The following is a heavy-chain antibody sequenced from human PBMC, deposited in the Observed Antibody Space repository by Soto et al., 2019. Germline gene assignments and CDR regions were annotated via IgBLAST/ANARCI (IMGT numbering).Heavy chain of an antibody. J-gene: IGHJ3*02. V-gene: IGHV1-18*01. CDR1: GYTFTSYG. D-gene: IGHD4-17*01. CDR3: ARDGGRGPDYGDNFDI. CDR2: ISAYNGNT. Sequence: QVQLVQSGAEVKKPGASVKVSCKASGYTFTSYGISWVRQAPGQGLEWMGWISAYNGNTNYAQKLQGRVTVTXXTXTNXAYMERRSLSSDDTAVYYCARDGGRGPDYGDNFDIWGQGTMVTVSS.